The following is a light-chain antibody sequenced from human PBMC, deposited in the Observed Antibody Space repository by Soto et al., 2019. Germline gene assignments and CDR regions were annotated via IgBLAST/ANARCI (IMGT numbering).Light chain of an antibody. V-gene: IGLV4-60*03. CDR2: LEGSGNY. CDR3: ETWDINTRV. Sequence: QPVLTQSSSASASLGSSVKLTCTLSSGHSSYIIAWHQQQPGKAPRYLMKLEGSGNYNKGSGVPDRFSGFSSGADRYLSISNLQSEDEADYYCETWDINTRVFGGGTKLTVL. J-gene: IGLJ3*02. CDR1: SGHSSYI.